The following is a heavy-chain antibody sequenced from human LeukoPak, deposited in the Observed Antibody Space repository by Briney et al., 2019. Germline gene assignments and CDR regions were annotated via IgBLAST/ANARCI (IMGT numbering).Heavy chain of an antibody. CDR2: IDPSGGST. Sequence: ASVKVSCKASGYSFTSYYMQWLRQAPGQGLEWMGIIDPSGGSTGYAPKFQGRVTMTRDTSTSTVYMDLSSLRSEDTAVYYCARDSSGSYDHWGQGTLVTVYS. D-gene: IGHD1-26*01. CDR3: ARDSSGSYDH. CDR1: GYSFTSYY. J-gene: IGHJ1*01. V-gene: IGHV1-46*01.